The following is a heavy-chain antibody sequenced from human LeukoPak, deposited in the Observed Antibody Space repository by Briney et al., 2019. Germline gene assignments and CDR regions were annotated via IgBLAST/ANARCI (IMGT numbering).Heavy chain of an antibody. J-gene: IGHJ4*02. CDR2: INPNSGGT. CDR1: GYTFTGYY. D-gene: IGHD1-26*01. Sequence: ASVKVSCKASGYTFTGYYMHWVRQAPGQGLEWMGWINPNSGGTNYAQKFQGRVTMTRDTSISIAYMELSRLRSDDTAVYYCARDSGSYYPLNYWGRGTLVTVSS. V-gene: IGHV1-2*02. CDR3: ARDSGSYYPLNY.